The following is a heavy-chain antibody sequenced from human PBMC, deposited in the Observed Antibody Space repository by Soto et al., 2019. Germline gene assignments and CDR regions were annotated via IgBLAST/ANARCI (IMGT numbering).Heavy chain of an antibody. J-gene: IGHJ5*02. Sequence: QVQLQESGPGLVKPSETLSLTCTVSGGDISTYYWTWIRQPAGKGLEWIGRIYSSGSTTYNPSLKSRVTMSLDTSKNHFPLRLSSVTAADTAVYYCARGQRFSAWFDPWGQGTLVTVSS. D-gene: IGHD3-3*01. CDR1: GGDISTYY. CDR3: ARGQRFSAWFDP. V-gene: IGHV4-4*07. CDR2: IYSSGST.